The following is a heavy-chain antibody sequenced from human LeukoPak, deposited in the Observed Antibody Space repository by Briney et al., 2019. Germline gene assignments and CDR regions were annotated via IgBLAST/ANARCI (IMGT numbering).Heavy chain of an antibody. CDR2: ISGSGSNT. D-gene: IGHD3-9*01. J-gene: IGHJ6*02. CDR1: VFTFSNNA. CDR3: AKDQGGDILTGYYTYYYYGMDV. Sequence: GGSLRLSCAASVFTFSNNAMSWVRQAPGKGLEWVSGISGSGSNTYYAESVKGRFTISRDSSKNTLYLQMNSLTAEDTALYYCAKDQGGDILTGYYTYYYYGMDVWDQGTTVTVS. V-gene: IGHV3-23*01.